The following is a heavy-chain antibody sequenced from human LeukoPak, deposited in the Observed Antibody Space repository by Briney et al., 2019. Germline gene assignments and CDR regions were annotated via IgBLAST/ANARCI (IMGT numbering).Heavy chain of an antibody. J-gene: IGHJ4*02. Sequence: GESLRLSCAASGFTFSSYSMNWVRQAPGKGLEWVSSISSSSSYIYYADSVKGRFTISRDNAKNSLYLQMNSLRAEDRAVYCCASSFYGSGSYSFDYWGEGTLVSVSS. D-gene: IGHD3-10*01. V-gene: IGHV3-21*01. CDR3: ASSFYGSGSYSFDY. CDR2: ISSSSSYI. CDR1: GFTFSSYS.